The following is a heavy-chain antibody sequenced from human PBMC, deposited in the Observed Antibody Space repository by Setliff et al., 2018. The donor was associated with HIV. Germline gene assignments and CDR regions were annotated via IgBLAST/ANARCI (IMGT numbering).Heavy chain of an antibody. CDR2: IDHSGST. Sequence: PSETLSLTCAVYGGSFSGYHWSWIRQSPGKGLEWIGEIDHSGSTDDNPSLKSRVTISVDTSKNQFSLKLSSVSAADTAVYYCARGHPIVPTGLGSFFFGHWGQGTLVTVSS. J-gene: IGHJ4*02. V-gene: IGHV4-34*01. CDR3: ARGHPIVPTGLGSFFFGH. D-gene: IGHD2-2*01. CDR1: GGSFSGYH.